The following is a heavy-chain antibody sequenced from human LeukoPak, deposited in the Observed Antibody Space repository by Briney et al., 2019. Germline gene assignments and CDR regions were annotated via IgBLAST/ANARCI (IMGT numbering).Heavy chain of an antibody. CDR2: ISSSGSTI. CDR3: ARVDSLSRIAPYYYYMDV. CDR1: GFTFSDYY. Sequence: GGSLRLSCAASGFTFSDYYMSWIRQAPGKGLEWVSYISSSGSTIYYADSVKGRFTISRDNAKNSLYLQMNSLRAEDTAVCYCARVDSLSRIAPYYYYMDVWGKGATVTVSS. D-gene: IGHD6-13*01. V-gene: IGHV3-11*04. J-gene: IGHJ6*03.